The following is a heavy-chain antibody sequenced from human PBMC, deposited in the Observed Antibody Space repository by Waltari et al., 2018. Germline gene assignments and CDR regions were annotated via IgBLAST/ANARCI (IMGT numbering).Heavy chain of an antibody. CDR2: IYTSGST. J-gene: IGHJ6*03. Sequence: QVQLQESGPGLVKPSETLSLTCTVSGGSISRYYWSWIRQPAGKGREWIGRIYTSGSTNNNPARKSRVTMSVDTSKNQFSLKLSSVTAADTAVYYCASNLVLNYYYMDVWGKGTTVTVSS. CDR1: GGSISRYY. D-gene: IGHD6-13*01. CDR3: ASNLVLNYYYMDV. V-gene: IGHV4-4*07.